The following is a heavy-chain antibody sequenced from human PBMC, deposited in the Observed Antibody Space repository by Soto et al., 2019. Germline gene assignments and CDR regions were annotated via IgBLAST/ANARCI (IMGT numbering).Heavy chain of an antibody. CDR2: IYHSGST. V-gene: IGHV4-30-2*01. Sequence: SETLSLTCAVSGGSISSGCYSWSWIRQPPGKGLEWIGYIYHSGSTYYNPSLKSRVTISVDRSKNQFSLKLSSVTAADTAVYYCARELTGGGMDVWGQGTTVTVSS. CDR3: ARELTGGGMDV. J-gene: IGHJ6*02. CDR1: GGSISSGCYS.